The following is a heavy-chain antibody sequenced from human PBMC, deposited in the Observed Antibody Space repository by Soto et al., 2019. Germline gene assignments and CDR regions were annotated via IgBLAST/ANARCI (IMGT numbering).Heavy chain of an antibody. CDR1: DFSFTSHG. CDR3: AIYHLELFRFDY. V-gene: IGHV1-18*04. J-gene: IGHJ4*02. CDR2: ISLYNGNT. Sequence: GPEVKKPGASMKVSCKAYDFSFTSHGISWVRQAPGQGLEWKGWISLYNGNTNYAQQFQGRVTMTTDTSTSTAYMELRSLRSDDTAMYFCAIYHLELFRFDYWGQGTLVTVSS. D-gene: IGHD2-2*01.